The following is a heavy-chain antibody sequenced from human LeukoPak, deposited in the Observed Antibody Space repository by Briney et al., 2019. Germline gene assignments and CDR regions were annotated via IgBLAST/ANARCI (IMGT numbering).Heavy chain of an antibody. J-gene: IGHJ4*02. D-gene: IGHD3-10*01. CDR3: AREYYYGSGSYYNEDYFDY. CDR2: IYYSGST. Sequence: RASETLSLSCTVSGVSISSGGYYWSWIRQHPGKGLEWIGYIYYSGSTYYNPSLKSRVTISVDTSKNQFSLKLSSVTAADTAVYYCAREYYYGSGSYYNEDYFDYWGQGTLVTVSS. V-gene: IGHV4-31*03. CDR1: GVSISSGGYY.